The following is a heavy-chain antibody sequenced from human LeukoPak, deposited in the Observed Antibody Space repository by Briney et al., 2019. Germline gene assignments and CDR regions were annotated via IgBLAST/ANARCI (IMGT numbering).Heavy chain of an antibody. V-gene: IGHV4-59*01. Sequence: TPQTLSLTWTVDGGSFSSYYWGCIRQAPGKRMEWIAYIHYSGSTNYNPSLKGRVTISVATSTNQFSLNLSSVTAADTAVYHCVRWDGNYAFDIWGQGTMVTVSS. J-gene: IGHJ3*02. CDR2: IHYSGST. D-gene: IGHD4-23*01. CDR3: VRWDGNYAFDI. CDR1: GGSFSSYY.